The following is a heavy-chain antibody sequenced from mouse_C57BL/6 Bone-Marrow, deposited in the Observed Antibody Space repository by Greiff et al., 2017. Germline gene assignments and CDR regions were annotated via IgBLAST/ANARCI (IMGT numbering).Heavy chain of an antibody. CDR2: IYPGRGST. V-gene: IGHV1-55*01. CDR1: GYTFTSYW. CDR3: ARPLHY. J-gene: IGHJ2*01. Sequence: QVPLQQSGAELVKPGASVKMSCKASGYTFTSYWLTWVTQRPGQGLEWIGDIYPGRGSTNYNEKFKCKATLTVDTSSRQVYMQSSSLTSEDSAVYYCARPLHYWGQGTTLTVSS.